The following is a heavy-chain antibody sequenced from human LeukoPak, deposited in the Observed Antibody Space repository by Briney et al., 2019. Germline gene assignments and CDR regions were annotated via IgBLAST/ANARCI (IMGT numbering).Heavy chain of an antibody. CDR3: ARSGDYGIIDY. CDR2: IYYSGST. Sequence: PSETLSLTCTVSGGSISSGGYYWSWIRQHPGKGLEWIGYIYYSGSTYYNPSLESRVTISVDTSKNQFSLKLSSVTAADTAVYYCARSGDYGIIDYWGQGTLVTVSS. CDR1: GGSISSGGYY. V-gene: IGHV4-31*03. J-gene: IGHJ4*02. D-gene: IGHD4-17*01.